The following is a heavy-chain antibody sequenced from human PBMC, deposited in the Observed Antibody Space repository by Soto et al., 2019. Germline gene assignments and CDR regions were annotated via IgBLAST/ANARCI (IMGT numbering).Heavy chain of an antibody. J-gene: IGHJ4*02. CDR3: VKDDGGYPSTAPH. CDR2: ISGSGDRT. Sequence: EVQLLESGGGLVQPGGSLRLSCAASGITNSNYPMSWVRQAPGKGLDWVSGISGSGDRTYYADSAKGRFTISKDISRNSLSLQLDSLGVEDTAVYFCVKDDGGYPSTAPHWGQGTLVTVSS. CDR1: GITNSNYP. D-gene: IGHD3-22*01. V-gene: IGHV3-23*01.